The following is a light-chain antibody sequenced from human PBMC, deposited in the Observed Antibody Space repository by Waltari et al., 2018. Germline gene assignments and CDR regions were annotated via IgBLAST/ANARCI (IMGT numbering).Light chain of an antibody. Sequence: QSALTQPASVSGSPGQSITISCTGTSSDVGGYNYVSWYQQHPGKAPKLMIYEVSNRPSGVSNRFSGSKSGNTASLTISGLQAEDEADYYCSSYTSSSISYVFGTGTKV. V-gene: IGLV2-14*01. CDR1: SSDVGGYNY. CDR2: EVS. J-gene: IGLJ1*01. CDR3: SSYTSSSISYV.